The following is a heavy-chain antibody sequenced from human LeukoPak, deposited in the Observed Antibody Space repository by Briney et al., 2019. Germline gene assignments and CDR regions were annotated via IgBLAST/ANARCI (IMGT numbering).Heavy chain of an antibody. CDR2: IYTSGNT. CDR3: ARLQSYGSGRSYYMDV. D-gene: IGHD3-10*01. CDR1: GGSLNTYY. V-gene: IGHV4-4*09. Sequence: SETLSLTCTVSGGSLNTYYWSWIRQPPGEGLEWIGYIYTSGNTNYNPSLQSRVTMSVDTSKNQFSLNLTSVTAADTAVYYCARLQSYGSGRSYYMDVWANGATVTVS. J-gene: IGHJ6*03.